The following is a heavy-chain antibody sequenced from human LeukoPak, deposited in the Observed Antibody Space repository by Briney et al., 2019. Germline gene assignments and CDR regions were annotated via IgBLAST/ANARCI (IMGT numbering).Heavy chain of an antibody. CDR3: ARDRYQGFDY. J-gene: IGHJ4*02. V-gene: IGHV3-48*01. Sequence: PGGSLRLSCAASGFTFSSYTMNWVRQAPGKGLEWVSYISSGSSTIYYADSVKGRFTISRDNAKNSLYLQMNSLRAEDTAVYYCARDRYQGFDYWGQGTLVTVSS. CDR2: ISSGSSTI. D-gene: IGHD3-16*02. CDR1: GFTFSSYT.